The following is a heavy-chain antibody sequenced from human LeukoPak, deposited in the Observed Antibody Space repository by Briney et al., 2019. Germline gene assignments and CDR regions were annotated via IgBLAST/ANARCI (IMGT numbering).Heavy chain of an antibody. D-gene: IGHD3-10*01. J-gene: IGHJ4*02. CDR3: ASHTYYLSSGSFGH. Sequence: ASVKVSCKASGYTFTSFDINWVRRATGQGPEWMGWMNLGSGNTGYAQRFRGRVTMTRDTSISTAYLELSSLTSEDTAVYYCASHTYYLSSGSFGHWGQGTLVTVSS. CDR1: GYTFTSFD. V-gene: IGHV1-8*01. CDR2: MNLGSGNT.